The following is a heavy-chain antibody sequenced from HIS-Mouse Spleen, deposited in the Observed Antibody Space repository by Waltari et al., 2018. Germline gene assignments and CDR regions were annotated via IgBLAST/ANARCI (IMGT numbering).Heavy chain of an antibody. V-gene: IGHV4-34*01. CDR2: INHSGST. D-gene: IGHD4-17*01. Sequence: QVQLQQWGAGLLKPSETLSLTCAVYGGSFSGYYGSWIRRRPGKGLGWIGEINHSGSTNYNPSLKSRVTISVDTSKNQFSLKLSSVTAADTAVYYCARGRSPATVTIGYYFDYWGQGTLVTVSS. CDR3: ARGRSPATVTIGYYFDY. J-gene: IGHJ4*02. CDR1: GGSFSGYY.